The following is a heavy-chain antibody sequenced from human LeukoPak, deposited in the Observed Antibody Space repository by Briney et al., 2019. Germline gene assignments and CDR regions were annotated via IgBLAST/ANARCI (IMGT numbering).Heavy chain of an antibody. J-gene: IGHJ5*02. V-gene: IGHV1-2*02. CDR3: AREDNTGLDNWFDP. Sequence: ASVKVSCKASGYTFTSYYIHWVRQAPGQGLEWRGWINPNSGGTKYAQKFHGSVTMTRDTSISTAYMELSRLRGDDTAVYYCAREDNTGLDNWFDPWGQGTLVTVSS. CDR1: GYTFTSYY. D-gene: IGHD6-19*01. CDR2: INPNSGGT.